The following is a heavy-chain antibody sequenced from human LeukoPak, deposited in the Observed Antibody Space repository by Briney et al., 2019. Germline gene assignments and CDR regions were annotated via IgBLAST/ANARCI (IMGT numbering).Heavy chain of an antibody. CDR1: GGSFSGYY. Sequence: SETLSLTCAVYGGSFSGYYWSWIRQPPGRGLEWSGEINHSGSTNYNPSLKSRVTISVDTSKNQFSLKLSSVTAADTAVYYCARGALYDFWSGYYSSGYYYYYYYMDVWGKGATVTVSS. J-gene: IGHJ6*03. D-gene: IGHD3-3*01. CDR2: INHSGST. V-gene: IGHV4-34*01. CDR3: ARGALYDFWSGYYSSGYYYYYYYMDV.